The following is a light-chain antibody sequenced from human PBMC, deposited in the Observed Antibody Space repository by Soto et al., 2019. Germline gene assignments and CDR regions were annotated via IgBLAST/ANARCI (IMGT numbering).Light chain of an antibody. V-gene: IGKV1-33*01. CDR1: RDIAHY. J-gene: IGKJ4*01. CDR2: DAS. Sequence: DIQLTQSPSSLSASVGDRITITCQASRDIAHYLSWYQQKPGKAPQLLVYDASKLQTGFPSRFSGSASGTDFTFAIRSLQQADRATYFSQQYDDLPLTFGGGTKVQIK. CDR3: QQYDDLPLT.